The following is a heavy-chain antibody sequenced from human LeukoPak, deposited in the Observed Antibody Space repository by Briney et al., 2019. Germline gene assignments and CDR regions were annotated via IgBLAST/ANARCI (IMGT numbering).Heavy chain of an antibody. CDR1: GGSFSGYY. V-gene: IGHV4-59*01. CDR3: AREGTAPGFDY. D-gene: IGHD1-14*01. Sequence: PSETLSLTCAVYGGSFSGYYWSWIRQPPGKGLEWIGYIYYSGSTNYNPSLKSRVTISVDTSKNQFSLKLSSVTAADTAVYYCAREGTAPGFDYWGQGTLVTVSS. J-gene: IGHJ4*02. CDR2: IYYSGST.